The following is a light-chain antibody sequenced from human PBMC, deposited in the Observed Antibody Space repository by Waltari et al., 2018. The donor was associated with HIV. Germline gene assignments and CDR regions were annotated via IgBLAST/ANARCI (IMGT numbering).Light chain of an antibody. J-gene: IGLJ1*01. CDR1: TIKSKN. Sequence: SYVLTQPASVSVAPGQTPNVTGGSDTIKSKNAHWYQQKAGKAPILVLYDDSDRPSGIPERFACFNFGNTATLTISRVEAGDEADYYCHVWENSIDEYVFGTGTKVTV. V-gene: IGLV3-21*02. CDR2: DDS. CDR3: HVWENSIDEYV.